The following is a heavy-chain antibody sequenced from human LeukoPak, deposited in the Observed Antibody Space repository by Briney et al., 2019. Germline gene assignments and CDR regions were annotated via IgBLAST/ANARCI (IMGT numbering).Heavy chain of an antibody. V-gene: IGHV1-2*02. D-gene: IGHD3-22*01. CDR2: INPNSGGT. J-gene: IGHJ4*02. Sequence: ASVKVSCKASGYTFTGYYMHWVRQAPGQGLEWMGWINPNSGGTNYAQKFQGRVTMTRDTSISTAYMELSRLRSDDTAVYYCARYYYDSSGYSGSMYYCDYWGQGTLVTVSS. CDR3: ARYYYDSSGYSGSMYYCDY. CDR1: GYTFTGYY.